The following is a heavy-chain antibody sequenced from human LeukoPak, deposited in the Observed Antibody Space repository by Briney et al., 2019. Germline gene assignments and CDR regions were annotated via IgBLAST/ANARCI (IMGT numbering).Heavy chain of an antibody. V-gene: IGHV1-2*04. D-gene: IGHD2-15*01. Sequence: ASVNVSCKASGDTFTGYYMHWVRQAPGQGLEWMGWINPNSGGTNYAQKFQGWVTMTRDTSISTAYMELSRLRSDDTAVYYCARGQDCSGGSCYSTYAAFDIWGQGTMVTVSS. CDR2: INPNSGGT. CDR1: GDTFTGYY. J-gene: IGHJ3*02. CDR3: ARGQDCSGGSCYSTYAAFDI.